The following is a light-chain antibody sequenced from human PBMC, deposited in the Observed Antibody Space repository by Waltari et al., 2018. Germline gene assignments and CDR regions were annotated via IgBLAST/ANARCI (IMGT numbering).Light chain of an antibody. J-gene: IGLJ2*01. CDR2: KDT. V-gene: IGLV3-25*03. CDR1: ALPKQY. CDR3: QSGDSASTHVV. Sequence: SSELTQPPSESVSPGQTASITCSGDALPKQYAFWYQQKPGQAPVLVTYKDTGRPSGMPGRFSDSSSATTVTLTISGVRAEDEADYYCQSGDSASTHVVFGGGTKLTVL.